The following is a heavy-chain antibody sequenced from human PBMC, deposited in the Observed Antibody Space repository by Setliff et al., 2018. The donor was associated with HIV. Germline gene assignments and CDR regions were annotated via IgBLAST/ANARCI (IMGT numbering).Heavy chain of an antibody. CDR3: ARDAGYSGSSWNY. CDR1: GGTFNNYA. Sequence: ASVKVSCKASGGTFNNYAISWLRQAPGQGLVWMGKIIPILGTANYAQKFQGRVTMTADESTSTVYMELNSLSSEDTAMYYCARDAGYSGSSWNYWGQGTLVTVSS. CDR2: IIPILGTA. V-gene: IGHV1-69*11. D-gene: IGHD5-12*01. J-gene: IGHJ4*02.